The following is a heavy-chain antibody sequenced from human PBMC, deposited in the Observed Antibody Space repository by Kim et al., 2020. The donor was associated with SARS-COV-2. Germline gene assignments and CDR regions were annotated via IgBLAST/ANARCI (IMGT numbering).Heavy chain of an antibody. Sequence: ASVKVSCKASGYTFTSYGISWVRQAPGQGLEWMGWISAYNGNTNYAQKLQGRVTMTTDTSTSTAYMELRSLRSDDTAVYYCARDRDEGLLWFGELISRYYYYGMDVWGQGTTVTVSS. CDR1: GYTFTSYG. CDR2: ISAYNGNT. D-gene: IGHD3-10*01. J-gene: IGHJ6*02. CDR3: ARDRDEGLLWFGELISRYYYYGMDV. V-gene: IGHV1-18*01.